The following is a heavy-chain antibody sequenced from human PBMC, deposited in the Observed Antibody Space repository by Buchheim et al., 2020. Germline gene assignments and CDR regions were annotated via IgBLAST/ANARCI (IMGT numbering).Heavy chain of an antibody. V-gene: IGHV3-30*18. J-gene: IGHJ6*03. CDR3: AKDSRYCSSPSCPSNYYYYYMDV. D-gene: IGHD2-2*01. Sequence: QVQLVESGGGVVQPGRSLRLSCAASGFTFSSYAMHWVRQAPGKGLEWVAVISYDGSNKYYADSVKGRFTISRDNSKNTLYLQMNSLRAEDTAVYYCAKDSRYCSSPSCPSNYYYYYMDVWGKGTT. CDR1: GFTFSSYA. CDR2: ISYDGSNK.